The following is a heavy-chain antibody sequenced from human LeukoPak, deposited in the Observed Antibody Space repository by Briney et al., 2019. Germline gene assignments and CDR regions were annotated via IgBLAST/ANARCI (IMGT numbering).Heavy chain of an antibody. Sequence: PGGSLRLSRAASGFTFDDYTMHWVRQPPGKGLEWISLITWDGGTTYYADSVRGRFTISRDNSKHSLFLRMNSLRPEDTALYYCARDRTAEAGNDYYMGVWGNGTTVIVSS. V-gene: IGHV3-43*01. CDR3: ARDRTAEAGNDYYMGV. CDR2: ITWDGGTT. CDR1: GFTFDDYT. J-gene: IGHJ6*03. D-gene: IGHD6-13*01.